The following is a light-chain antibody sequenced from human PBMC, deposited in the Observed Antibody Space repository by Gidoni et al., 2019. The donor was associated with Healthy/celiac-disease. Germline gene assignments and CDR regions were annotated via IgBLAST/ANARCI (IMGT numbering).Light chain of an antibody. CDR2: DVK. V-gene: IGLV2-14*03. CDR1: SSDVGGYNY. J-gene: IGLJ3*02. Sequence: SALPPPASASASPAPSTTISSTGTSSDVGGYNYLSWYQHHPGKAPELMIYDVKNRPSGISNRFSGSKSGNTASLTISGLQAEDEADYYCSSYTSSSTLVFGGGNKLTVL. CDR3: SSYTSSSTLV.